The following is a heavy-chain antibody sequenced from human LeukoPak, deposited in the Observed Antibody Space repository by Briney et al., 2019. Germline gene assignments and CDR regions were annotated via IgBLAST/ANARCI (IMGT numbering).Heavy chain of an antibody. CDR1: GFIFRNHA. D-gene: IGHD3-16*01. CDR2: ISGDDGKT. CDR3: AKETGPGGTNWFDA. V-gene: IGHV3-23*01. J-gene: IGHJ5*02. Sequence: GGSLRLSCAASGFIFRNHAMSWVRQAPGKGLEWVSGISGDDGKTYYAVSVKGRFTISRDNSKSTLYLQMNSLRAEDTAVYYCAKETGPGGTNWFDAWGQGTLVTVSS.